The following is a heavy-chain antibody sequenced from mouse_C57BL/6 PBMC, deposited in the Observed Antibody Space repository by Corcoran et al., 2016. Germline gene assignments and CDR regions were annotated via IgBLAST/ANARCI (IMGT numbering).Heavy chain of an antibody. D-gene: IGHD1-1*01. CDR1: GYTFTTYG. CDR3: ANPTYYYGSSEWYFDV. V-gene: IGHV9-3*01. J-gene: IGHJ1*03. CDR2: INTYSGVP. Sequence: QIQLVQSGPELKKPGETVKISCKASGYTFTTYGMSWVKQAPGKGLKWMGWINTYSGVPTYADDFKGRFAFSLETSASTAYLQINNLKNEDTATYFCANPTYYYGSSEWYFDVWGTGTTVTVSS.